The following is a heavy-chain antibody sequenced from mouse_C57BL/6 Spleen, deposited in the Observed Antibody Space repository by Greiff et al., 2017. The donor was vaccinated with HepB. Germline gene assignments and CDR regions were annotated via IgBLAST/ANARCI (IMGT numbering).Heavy chain of an antibody. J-gene: IGHJ2*01. CDR3: AREGNLYFDY. CDR1: GYSITSGYY. CDR2: ISYDGSN. V-gene: IGHV3-6*01. Sequence: EVQLQESGPGLVKPSQSLSLTCSVTGYSITSGYYWNWIRQFPGNKLEWMGYISYDGSNNYNPSLKNRISITRDTSKNQFFLKLNSVTTEDTATYYCAREGNLYFDYWGQGTTLTVSS.